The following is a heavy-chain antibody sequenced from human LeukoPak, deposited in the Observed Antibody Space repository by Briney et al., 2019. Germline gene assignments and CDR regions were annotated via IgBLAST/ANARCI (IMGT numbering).Heavy chain of an antibody. CDR1: GGSISSSSYY. J-gene: IGHJ4*02. D-gene: IGHD6-19*01. Sequence: PSETLSLTCTVSGGSISSSSYYWGWIRQPPGKGLEWIGRIYYSGSTYYNPSLKSRVTISVYTSKNQFSLKLSSVTAADTAVYYCAGQSGWYLFDYWGQGTLVTVSS. CDR3: AGQSGWYLFDY. V-gene: IGHV4-39*01. CDR2: IYYSGST.